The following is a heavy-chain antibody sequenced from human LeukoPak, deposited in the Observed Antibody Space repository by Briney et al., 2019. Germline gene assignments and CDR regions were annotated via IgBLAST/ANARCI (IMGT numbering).Heavy chain of an antibody. J-gene: IGHJ6*02. D-gene: IGHD6-13*01. Sequence: ASVKVSCTASGYTFTSYDINWVRQATGQGLEWMGWMNPNSGNTGYAQKFQGRVTMTRNTSISTAYMELSSLRSEDTAVYYCATVDSGIAAAGTNYYYYYYGMDVWGQGTTVTVSS. CDR3: ATVDSGIAAAGTNYYYYYYGMDV. CDR2: MNPNSGNT. CDR1: GYTFTSYD. V-gene: IGHV1-8*01.